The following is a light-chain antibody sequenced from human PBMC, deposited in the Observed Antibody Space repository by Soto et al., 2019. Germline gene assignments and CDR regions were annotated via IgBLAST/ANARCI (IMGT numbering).Light chain of an antibody. Sequence: DIQMTQSPSSLSASVGDRVTIACQSSHDVSRNLNWFQQKPGEAPKLLIYDASNLERGVPSRFSGSGSGTDFTLTISSLQPEDVATSYCQQYNSMLSFGGGTEVEMK. CDR3: QQYNSMLS. V-gene: IGKV1-33*01. CDR2: DAS. CDR1: HDVSRN. J-gene: IGKJ4*01.